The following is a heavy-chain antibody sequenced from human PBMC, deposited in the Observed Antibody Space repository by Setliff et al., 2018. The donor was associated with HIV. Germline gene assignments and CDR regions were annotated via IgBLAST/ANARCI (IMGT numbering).Heavy chain of an antibody. CDR2: IHYSGST. D-gene: IGHD1-26*01. V-gene: IGHV4-59*01. J-gene: IGHJ4*02. Sequence: PSETLSLPCTVSGDSISSYYWSWIRQSPEKGLEWIGYIHYSGSTNYNPSLKSRVTISLDTSKNQFSLKLSSVTAADTAIYYCARLRDMEWELIGLDYWGRGTLVTVSS. CDR3: ARLRDMEWELIGLDY. CDR1: GDSISSYY.